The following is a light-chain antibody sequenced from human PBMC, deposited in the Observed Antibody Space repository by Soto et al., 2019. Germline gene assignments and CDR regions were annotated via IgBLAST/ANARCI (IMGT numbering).Light chain of an antibody. CDR1: SGYSNYK. Sequence: QSVLPQPPSASASLGASVTLTCTLSSGYSNYKVDWYQQRPGKGPRFVMRVGTGGIVGSKGDGIPDRFSVLGSGLNRYLTIKNIQEEDESDYHCGADHGSGSNFVVVFGGGTKLTFL. J-gene: IGLJ2*01. CDR3: GADHGSGSNFVVV. V-gene: IGLV9-49*01. CDR2: VGTGGIVG.